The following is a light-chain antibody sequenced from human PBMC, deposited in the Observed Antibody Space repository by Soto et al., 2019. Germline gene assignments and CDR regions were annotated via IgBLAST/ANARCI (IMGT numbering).Light chain of an antibody. CDR3: SSYAGNNNVV. Sequence: QSALTQPPSASGSPGQSVTISCTGTSSDVGGYTYVSWYQQHPGKAPKLIIYEVTKRPSGVPDRFSGSKYGSTASLTVSGLQAEDEADYYCSSYAGNNNVVFGGGTKVTVL. CDR1: SSDVGGYTY. V-gene: IGLV2-8*01. CDR2: EVT. J-gene: IGLJ2*01.